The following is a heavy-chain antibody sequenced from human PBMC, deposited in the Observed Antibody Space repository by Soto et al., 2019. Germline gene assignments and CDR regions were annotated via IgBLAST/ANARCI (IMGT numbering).Heavy chain of an antibody. V-gene: IGHV1-3*01. Sequence: QVQLVQSGAEVKKPGASVKVSCKASGYTFTSYAMDWVRQAPGQRLEWMGWINGGNDNTKCSQKFQGRVTITRDTSASTVYMEMSSMTTEDTAVYYCTRWRLGPYFDYWGQGTLVTVSS. CDR1: GYTFTSYA. CDR3: TRWRLGPYFDY. CDR2: INGGNDNT. J-gene: IGHJ4*02. D-gene: IGHD7-27*01.